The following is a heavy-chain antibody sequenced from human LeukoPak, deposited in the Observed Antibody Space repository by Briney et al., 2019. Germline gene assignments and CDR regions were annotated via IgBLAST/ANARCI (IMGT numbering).Heavy chain of an antibody. Sequence: KSGGSLRLSCTVSGFSLNNAWMTWVRQAPGKGLEWVGRLKRKTDGGTTEYATPVKGRFDISGDESKSTLYLQMNNLKTEDTGVYYCAADLDYDILIDSWGQGTLVAVSS. D-gene: IGHD3-9*01. J-gene: IGHJ4*02. CDR1: GFSLNNAW. CDR3: AADLDYDILIDS. V-gene: IGHV3-15*01. CDR2: LKRKTDGGTT.